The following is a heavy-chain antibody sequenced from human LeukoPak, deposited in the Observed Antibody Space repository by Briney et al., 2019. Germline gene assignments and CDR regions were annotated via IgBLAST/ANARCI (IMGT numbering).Heavy chain of an antibody. CDR3: ARNNWNSRTQRWFYFDN. CDR2: IWHDGSNK. J-gene: IGHJ4*02. V-gene: IGHV3-33*01. Sequence: PGGSLRLSCAASGFTFNIHGMHWVRQAPGKGLEWVAIIWHDGSNKYYTDSVKGRFTISRDNSENTEYLQMNSLRAEDTAVYYCARNNWNSRTQRWFYFDNWGQGTLVTVSS. CDR1: GFTFNIHG. D-gene: IGHD1-1*01.